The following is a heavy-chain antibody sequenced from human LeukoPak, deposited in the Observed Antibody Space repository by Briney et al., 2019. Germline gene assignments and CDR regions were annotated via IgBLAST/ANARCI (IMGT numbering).Heavy chain of an antibody. CDR2: VNTYGTNT. D-gene: IGHD1-14*01. CDR3: AREFSPEDAFDL. Sequence: GGSLRLSCTASGFTLTNNWMHWVRQVPGKGLEWVSRVNTYGTNTNYADSVRGRFTISRDNAKNTLYLQMDSLRAEDSAIYYCAREFSPEDAFDLWGQGTRITVSS. CDR1: GFTLTNNW. V-gene: IGHV3-74*01. J-gene: IGHJ3*01.